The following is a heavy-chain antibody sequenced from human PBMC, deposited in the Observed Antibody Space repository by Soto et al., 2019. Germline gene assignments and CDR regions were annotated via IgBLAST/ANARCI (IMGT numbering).Heavy chain of an antibody. CDR1: SVSNAC. V-gene: IGHV3-15*07. CDR3: TTLKGIDFWSATYGMDV. D-gene: IGHD3-3*01. J-gene: IGHJ6*02. Sequence: SVSNACMNWVRQAPGKGLEWVGRIKRKTDGGTTDYAEPVKGRFTISRDDSKHTLYLQMNSLKTEDTALYYCTTLKGIDFWSATYGMDVWGQGTTVTVSS. CDR2: IKRKTDGGTT.